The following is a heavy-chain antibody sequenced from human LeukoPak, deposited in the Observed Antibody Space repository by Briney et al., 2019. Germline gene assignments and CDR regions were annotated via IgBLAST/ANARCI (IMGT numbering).Heavy chain of an antibody. CDR1: GFTFSSYW. D-gene: IGHD2-21*02. J-gene: IGHJ3*02. Sequence: GGSLSLSCAASGFTFSSYWMSWVRQAPRKGLEWVANIKQDGSEKYYVDSVKGRFTISRDNAKNSLYLQMNSLRAEDTAVYYCARDLGDGDAFDIWGQGTMVTVSS. CDR3: ARDLGDGDAFDI. V-gene: IGHV3-7*01. CDR2: IKQDGSEK.